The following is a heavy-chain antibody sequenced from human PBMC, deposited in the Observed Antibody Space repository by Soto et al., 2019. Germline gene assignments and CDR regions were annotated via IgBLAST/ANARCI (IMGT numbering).Heavy chain of an antibody. D-gene: IGHD2-2*01. Sequence: GGCLRLSCVVCGLAFSSYWMSWVRQAPGKGLEWVANINQDGSESYYVDSVKGRFTISRDNAKNSLYLQMTSLRAEDTAVYYSARPAHKCSTPGCGNWGQGTLVTLSS. V-gene: IGHV3-7*01. CDR1: GLAFSSYW. CDR3: ARPAHKCSTPGCGN. J-gene: IGHJ4*03. CDR2: INQDGSES.